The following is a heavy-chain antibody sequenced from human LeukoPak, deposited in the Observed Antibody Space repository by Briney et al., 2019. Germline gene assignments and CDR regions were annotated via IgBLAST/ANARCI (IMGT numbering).Heavy chain of an antibody. CDR1: GDSISSGDYY. Sequence: SETLSLTCTVFGDSISSGDYYWSWIRQPAGKGLEWIGRIYTSGSTNYNPSLKSRVTISVDTSKNQFSLKLSSVTAADTAVYYCARDRGLTTGTIDYWGQGTLVTVSS. D-gene: IGHD4-17*01. CDR3: ARDRGLTTGTIDY. CDR2: IYTSGST. J-gene: IGHJ4*02. V-gene: IGHV4-61*02.